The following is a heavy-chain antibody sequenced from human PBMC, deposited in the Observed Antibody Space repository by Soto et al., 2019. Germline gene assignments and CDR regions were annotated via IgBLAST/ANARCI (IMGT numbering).Heavy chain of an antibody. CDR2: IWYDGSNK. CDR3: ARQNPQIQLWST. Sequence: GGSLRLSCAASGFTFSSYGMHWVRQAPGKGLEWVAVIWYDGSNKYYADSVKGRFTISRDNSKDTLYLQMNSLRAEDTAVYYCARQNPQIQLWSTWGQGTLVTVSS. CDR1: GFTFSSYG. D-gene: IGHD5-18*01. V-gene: IGHV3-33*01. J-gene: IGHJ4*02.